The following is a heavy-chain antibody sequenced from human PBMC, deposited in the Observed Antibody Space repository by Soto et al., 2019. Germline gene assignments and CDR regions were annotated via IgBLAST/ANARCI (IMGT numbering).Heavy chain of an antibody. V-gene: IGHV3-23*01. CDR1: GFTFSSYA. Sequence: EVQLLESGGGLVQPGGSLRLSCAASGFTFSSYAMSWVRQVPGKGLEWVSTISGSGGSRYYADSVEGRFTISRDNSKNTLYLQMNSLRAEDTAAYYCAKDIRQAGSCLEYWGQGTLVTVSS. CDR2: ISGSGGSR. D-gene: IGHD2-15*01. J-gene: IGHJ4*02. CDR3: AKDIRQAGSCLEY.